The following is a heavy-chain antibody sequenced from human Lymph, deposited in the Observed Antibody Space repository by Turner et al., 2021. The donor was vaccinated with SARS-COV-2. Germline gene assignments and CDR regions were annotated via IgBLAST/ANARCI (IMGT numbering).Heavy chain of an antibody. CDR2: IWYDGSNK. CDR3: ARDLRFGELPAADH. CDR1: GFTFSIYG. J-gene: IGHJ4*02. Sequence: QVQLVESGGGVVQPGRVLRLPCSASGFTFSIYGMPWVRQPPGKGLEWVAVIWYDGSNKYYAASVKGRFTISRDNSKNTLYLQMNSLRAEDTAVYYCARDLRFGELPAADHWGQGTLVTVSS. D-gene: IGHD3-10*01. V-gene: IGHV3-33*01.